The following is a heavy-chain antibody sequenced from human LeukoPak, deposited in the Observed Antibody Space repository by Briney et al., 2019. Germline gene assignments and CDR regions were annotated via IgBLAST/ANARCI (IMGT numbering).Heavy chain of an antibody. V-gene: IGHV3-23*01. CDR3: AKDGWRYYDSSGYYLPDY. CDR1: GFPFSSYP. CDR2: ISGSGGST. J-gene: IGHJ4*02. Sequence: PGGSLRLSCAASGFPFSSYPISWVPQAPGKGLEWVSAISGSGGSTYYADSVKGRFTIPRDNSKNTLYLQMNSLRAEDTAVYYCAKDGWRYYDSSGYYLPDYWGQGTLVTGSS. D-gene: IGHD3-22*01.